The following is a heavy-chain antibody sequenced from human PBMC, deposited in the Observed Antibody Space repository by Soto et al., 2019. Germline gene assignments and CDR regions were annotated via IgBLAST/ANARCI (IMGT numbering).Heavy chain of an antibody. J-gene: IGHJ4*02. CDR3: ARHAYYYDS. Sequence: LSLTCTVSGGSISSSSYYWGWIRQPPGKGLEWIGSIYYSGSTYYNPSLKSRVTISVDTSKNQFSLKLSSVTAADTAVYYCARHAYYYDSWGQGTLVTVSS. D-gene: IGHD3-22*01. V-gene: IGHV4-39*01. CDR2: IYYSGST. CDR1: GGSISSSSYY.